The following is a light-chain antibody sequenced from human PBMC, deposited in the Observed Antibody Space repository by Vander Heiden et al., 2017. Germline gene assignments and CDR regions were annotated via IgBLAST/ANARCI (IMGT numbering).Light chain of an antibody. Sequence: HSALTHPPSTSGTPGQSVTISCSGSSSNIGRNTVNWYQQLPGKATKVLMYGINQRPSGVPDRFSGSKSGTTAFLAISGLQSEDEAVYYCAAWDDSLVLFGGGTNLTVL. V-gene: IGLV1-44*01. J-gene: IGLJ2*01. CDR2: GIN. CDR1: SSNIGRNT. CDR3: AAWDDSLVL.